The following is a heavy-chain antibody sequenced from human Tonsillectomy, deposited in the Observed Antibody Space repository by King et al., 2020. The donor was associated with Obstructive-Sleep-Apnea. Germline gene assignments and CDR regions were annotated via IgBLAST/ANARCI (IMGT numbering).Heavy chain of an antibody. CDR1: VVSISSGGYY. CDR2: IYYSWST. D-gene: IGHD3-22*01. J-gene: IGHJ4*02. Sequence: VQLQESGPGLVKPSQTLSLTCTVSVVSISSGGYYWSWIRQHPGKCLEWIGYIYYSWSTYYNPSLKSHVTISVDTSKNQFSLKLSSVTAADTAVYYCATTRSEGIVVVDYWGQGTLVTVSS. CDR3: ATTRSEGIVVVDY. V-gene: IGHV4-31*01.